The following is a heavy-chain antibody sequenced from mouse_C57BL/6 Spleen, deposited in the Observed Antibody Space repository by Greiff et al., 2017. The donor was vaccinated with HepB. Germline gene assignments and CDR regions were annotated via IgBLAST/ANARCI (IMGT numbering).Heavy chain of an antibody. D-gene: IGHD1-2*01. CDR1: GFTFTDYY. CDR3: ARSYGGYFDV. Sequence: VQLKESGGGLVQPGGSLSLSCAASGFTFTDYYMSWVRQPPGKALEWLGFIRNKANGYTTEYSASVKGRFTISRDNSQSILYLQMNALRAEDSATYYCARSYGGYFDVWGTGTTVTVSS. CDR2: IRNKANGYTT. V-gene: IGHV7-3*01. J-gene: IGHJ1*03.